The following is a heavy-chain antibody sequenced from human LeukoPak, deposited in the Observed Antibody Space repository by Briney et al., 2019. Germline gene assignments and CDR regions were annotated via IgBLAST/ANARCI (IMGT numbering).Heavy chain of an antibody. D-gene: IGHD3-10*01. CDR3: ARAVRETWVYDAFDI. Sequence: GASVKVSCKASGGTFSSYAISWVRQAPGQGLEWMGGIIPIFGTANYAQKFQGRVTITADKSTSTAYMELSSLRSEDTAVYYCARAVRETWVYDAFDIWGQGTMVTVSS. CDR2: IIPIFGTA. J-gene: IGHJ3*02. CDR1: GGTFSSYA. V-gene: IGHV1-69*06.